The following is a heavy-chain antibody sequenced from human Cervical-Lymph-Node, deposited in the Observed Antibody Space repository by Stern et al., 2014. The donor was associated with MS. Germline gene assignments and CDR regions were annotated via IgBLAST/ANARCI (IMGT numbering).Heavy chain of an antibody. J-gene: IGHJ4*02. CDR3: ARGGAVTSSEYYFDY. V-gene: IGHV3-30*01. CDR2: ISYDGSDN. CDR1: GFTFSYHA. Sequence: VQLVESGGGVVQPGRSLRLSCAASGFTFSYHAMHWVRQAPGKGLEWVAVISYDGSDNYYAGPVKGRFTLSRDNSKNTLYLQMNSLRAEDTAVYYCARGGAVTSSEYYFDYWGQGTLVTVSS. D-gene: IGHD4-17*01.